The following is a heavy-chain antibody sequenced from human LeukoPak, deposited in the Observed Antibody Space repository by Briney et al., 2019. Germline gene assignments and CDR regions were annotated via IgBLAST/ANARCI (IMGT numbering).Heavy chain of an antibody. CDR3: ATIGYSSSSAGWSWFDP. CDR2: FDPEDGGT. CDR1: GYTLTELS. J-gene: IGHJ5*02. Sequence: GASVKVSCKVSGYTLTELSMHWVRQAPGKGLEWMGGFDPEDGGTIYAQKFQGRVTMTEDTSTDTAYMELSSLRSEDTAVYYCATIGYSSSSAGWSWFDPWGQGTLVTVSS. V-gene: IGHV1-24*01. D-gene: IGHD6-6*01.